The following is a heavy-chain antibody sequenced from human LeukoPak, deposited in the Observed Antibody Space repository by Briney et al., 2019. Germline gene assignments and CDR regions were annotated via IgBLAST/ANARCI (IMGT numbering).Heavy chain of an antibody. V-gene: IGHV3-11*01. J-gene: IGHJ4*02. CDR3: ARSLSLYYYDSSGYLGY. CDR2: ITSSGSTT. D-gene: IGHD3-22*01. Sequence: GGSLRLSCAASGFTFSDYYMNWIRQAPGKGLEWISYITSSGSTTYYADSVKGRFTISRDNAKNSLFLQMNSLRAEDTAVYYCARSLSLYYYDSSGYLGYWGQGTLVTVSS. CDR1: GFTFSDYY.